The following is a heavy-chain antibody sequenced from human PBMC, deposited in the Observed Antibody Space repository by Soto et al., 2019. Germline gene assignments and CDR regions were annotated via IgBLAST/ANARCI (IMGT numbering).Heavy chain of an antibody. D-gene: IGHD4-17*01. J-gene: IGHJ3*02. CDR2: IDWDDDK. CDR3: ARTPDYHDAFDI. CDR1: GFSLSTSGMR. Sequence: GPTLVNPTQTLTLTCTFSGFSLSTSGMRVSWIRQPPGKALEWLARIDWDDDKFYSTSLKTRLTISKDTSKNQVVLTMTNMDPVDTATYYCARTPDYHDAFDIWGQGTMVTVSS. V-gene: IGHV2-70*04.